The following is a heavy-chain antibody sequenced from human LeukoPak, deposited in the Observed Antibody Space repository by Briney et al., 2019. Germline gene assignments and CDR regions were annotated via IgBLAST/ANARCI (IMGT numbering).Heavy chain of an antibody. V-gene: IGHV4-34*01. Sequence: SETLSLTCAVYGGSFSGYYWSWIRQPPGKGLEWIGEINHSGSTYYNPSLKSRVTISVDTSKNQFSLKLSSVTAADTAVYYCASYTAGGGGLDYWGQGTLVTVSS. CDR2: INHSGST. CDR1: GGSFSGYY. D-gene: IGHD5-18*01. J-gene: IGHJ4*02. CDR3: ASYTAGGGGLDY.